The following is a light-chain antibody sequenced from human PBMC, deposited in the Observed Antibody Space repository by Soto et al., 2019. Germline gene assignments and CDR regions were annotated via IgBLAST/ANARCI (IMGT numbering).Light chain of an antibody. J-gene: IGLJ3*02. V-gene: IGLV2-14*03. CDR1: NSDIGAYSR. Sequence: QSALTQPASLSGSPGQSITISCTGTNSDIGAYSRVSWYQQPPGKVPRLIIFAVSNRPSGVSNRFSGSKSANTASLTISGLLVEDEDDYYCVSYTRTDSWVFGGGTKLTVL. CDR3: VSYTRTDSWV. CDR2: AVS.